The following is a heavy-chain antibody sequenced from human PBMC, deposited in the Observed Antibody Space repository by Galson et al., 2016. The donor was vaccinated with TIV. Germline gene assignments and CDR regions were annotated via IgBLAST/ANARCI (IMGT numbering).Heavy chain of an antibody. CDR1: GDSVSSTSAA. J-gene: IGHJ4*02. CDR2: TYYRSTWYN. D-gene: IGHD3-3*01. CDR3: ARGAPSVFGVIMTLDY. V-gene: IGHV6-1*01. Sequence: CAISGDSVSSTSAAWNWTRQSPSRGLEWLGGTYYRSTWYNDYAASLKRRITINPDTSKNQFSLQLTSVTPEDAAVYYRARGAPSVFGVIMTLDYWGQGTLVTVSS.